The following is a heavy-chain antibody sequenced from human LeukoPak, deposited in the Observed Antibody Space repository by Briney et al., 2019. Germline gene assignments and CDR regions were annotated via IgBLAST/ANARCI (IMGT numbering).Heavy chain of an antibody. CDR2: ISYDGSNK. CDR3: ASITGTGAI. D-gene: IGHD1-20*01. J-gene: IGHJ4*02. V-gene: IGHV3-30-3*01. Sequence: GGSLRLSCAASGFTFSSYAMHWVRQAPGKGLEWVAVISYDGSNKYYADSVKGRFTISRDNSKNTLYLQMNSLRAEDTAVYYCASITGTGAIWGQGTLVTVSS. CDR1: GFTFSSYA.